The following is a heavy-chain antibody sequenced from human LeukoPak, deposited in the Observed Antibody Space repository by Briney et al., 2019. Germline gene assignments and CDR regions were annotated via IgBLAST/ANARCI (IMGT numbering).Heavy chain of an antibody. CDR2: MNPNSGNT. D-gene: IGHD3-3*01. V-gene: IGHV1-8*01. Sequence: ASVKVSCKASGYTFTSYDINWVRQATGQGLEWMGWMNPNSGNTGYAQKFQGRVTMTRNTSISTAYMELSSLRSEDTAVYYCASAQEITIFGVVSMDVWGQGTTVTVSS. J-gene: IGHJ6*02. CDR1: GYTFTSYD. CDR3: ASAQEITIFGVVSMDV.